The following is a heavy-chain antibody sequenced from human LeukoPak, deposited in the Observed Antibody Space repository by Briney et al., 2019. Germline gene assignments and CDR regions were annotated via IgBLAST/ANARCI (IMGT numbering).Heavy chain of an antibody. Sequence: PGGSLRLSCAASGFTFSDYYMSWIRQAPGKGLEWISYISGGGTPTYYADSVTGRFTISRDNTKNSLFLQMNSLRAEDTAVYYCAKDRGIGGAFHIWGQGTLVTVSS. CDR3: AKDRGIGGAFHI. CDR2: ISGGGTPT. D-gene: IGHD3-10*01. V-gene: IGHV3-11*01. CDR1: GFTFSDYY. J-gene: IGHJ4*02.